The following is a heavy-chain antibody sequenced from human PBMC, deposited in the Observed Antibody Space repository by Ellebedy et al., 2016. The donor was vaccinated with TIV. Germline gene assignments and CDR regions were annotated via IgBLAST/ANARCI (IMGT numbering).Heavy chain of an antibody. J-gene: IGHJ4*02. CDR1: GGTFSSYA. CDR2: ISVYNEDT. V-gene: IGHV1-18*01. D-gene: IGHD3-22*01. CDR3: ARGSHHYDSSGYLN. Sequence: ASVKVSCXASGGTFSSYAISWVRQAPGQGLEWVGWISVYNEDTRHAQKFQGRVSLTTDTSTSTAYMELRSLRSDDTAVYYCARGSHHYDSSGYLNWGQGTLVTVSS.